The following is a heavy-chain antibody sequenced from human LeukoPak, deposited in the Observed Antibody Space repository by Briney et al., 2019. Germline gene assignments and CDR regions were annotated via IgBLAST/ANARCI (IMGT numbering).Heavy chain of an antibody. Sequence: GGSLRLSCAAIGFNFDGYAMHLVRQGPGKGPERVSGISWNSGNTHYADSVKGRFTISRDNAKNSLYLQMDSLRPEDTALYYCAKDNSYGYFSYPMDVWGQGTTVIVSS. J-gene: IGHJ6*02. CDR1: GFNFDGYA. V-gene: IGHV3-9*01. CDR3: AKDNSYGYFSYPMDV. CDR2: ISWNSGNT. D-gene: IGHD5-18*01.